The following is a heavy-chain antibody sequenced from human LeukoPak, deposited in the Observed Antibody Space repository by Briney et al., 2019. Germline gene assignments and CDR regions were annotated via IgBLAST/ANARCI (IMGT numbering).Heavy chain of an antibody. Sequence: GGSLRLSCAASGFTFSSYAMSWFRQAPGKGLEWVSAISGSGGSTYYADSVKGRFTISRDNSKNTLYLQMNSLRAEDTAVYYCAKAEYDSSGYYLSFDYWGQGTLVTVSS. J-gene: IGHJ4*02. CDR1: GFTFSSYA. D-gene: IGHD3-22*01. CDR3: AKAEYDSSGYYLSFDY. CDR2: ISGSGGST. V-gene: IGHV3-23*01.